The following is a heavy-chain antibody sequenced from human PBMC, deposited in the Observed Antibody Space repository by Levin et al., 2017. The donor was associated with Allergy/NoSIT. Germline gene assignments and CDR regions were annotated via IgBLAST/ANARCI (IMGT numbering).Heavy chain of an antibody. Sequence: GGSLRLSCAASGFTFSSYGMHWVRQAPGKGLEWVAVISYDGSNKYYADSVKGRFTISRDNSKNTLYLQMNSLRAEDTAVYYCAKEGRRSNGLAFDIWGQGTMVTVSS. V-gene: IGHV3-30*18. CDR1: GFTFSSYG. J-gene: IGHJ3*02. CDR3: AKEGRRSNGLAFDI. D-gene: IGHD4-11*01. CDR2: ISYDGSNK.